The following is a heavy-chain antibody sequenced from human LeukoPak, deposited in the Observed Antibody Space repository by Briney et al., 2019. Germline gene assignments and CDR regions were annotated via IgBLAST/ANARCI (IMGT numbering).Heavy chain of an antibody. D-gene: IGHD6-19*01. V-gene: IGHV2-5*02. CDR1: GFSLSNSGVG. J-gene: IGHJ4*02. CDR2: IYWDADK. CDR3: ARGLPYSSGWPVFDY. Sequence: SGPTLVNPTQTLTLTCTFSGFSLSNSGVGVGWIRQPPGKALEWLALIYWDADKRYSPSLKTRLTISKDTSKNQVVLTMTNMDPVDTATYYCARGLPYSSGWPVFDYWGQGTLVTVSS.